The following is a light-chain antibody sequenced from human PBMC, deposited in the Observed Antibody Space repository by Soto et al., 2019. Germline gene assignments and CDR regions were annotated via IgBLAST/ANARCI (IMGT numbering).Light chain of an antibody. V-gene: IGKV1-5*03. Sequence: DIQMTQTPSTLSGSVGDRVTITCRASQTISSWLAWYQQKPGKAPKLLIYKASTLKSGVPARFSGSGSGTELTLTSRGVQPDDFATYYCQHYNSYSEAFRQGTKVELK. CDR2: KAS. CDR1: QTISSW. CDR3: QHYNSYSEA. J-gene: IGKJ1*01.